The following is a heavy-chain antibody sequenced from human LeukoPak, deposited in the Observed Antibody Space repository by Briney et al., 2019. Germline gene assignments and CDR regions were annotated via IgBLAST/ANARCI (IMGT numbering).Heavy chain of an antibody. D-gene: IGHD2-21*02. Sequence: TGGSLRLSCAASGFTFSSYSMNWVRQAPGKGLEWVSSISSSSSYIYYADSVKGRFTISRDDAKHSLYLQMDSLRAEDTAVYYCARKLRATVTAYFSDFDYWGQGTLVTVSS. CDR3: ARKLRATVTAYFSDFDY. J-gene: IGHJ4*02. V-gene: IGHV3-21*01. CDR2: ISSSSSYI. CDR1: GFTFSSYS.